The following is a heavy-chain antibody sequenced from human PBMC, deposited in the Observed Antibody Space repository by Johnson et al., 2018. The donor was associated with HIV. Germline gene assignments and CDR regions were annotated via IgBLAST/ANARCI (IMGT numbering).Heavy chain of an antibody. CDR3: ARDDSSSNGRAFDI. V-gene: IGHV3-64*01. Sequence: VQLVESGGGVVQPGGSLRLSCAASGFTFSSYAMHWVRKAPGKGLEYVSAISSNGGSTYYANSVKGRFTISRDNSKNTLYLQMGSLRAEDMAVYYCARDDSSSNGRAFDIWGQGTMVTVSS. CDR2: ISSNGGST. CDR1: GFTFSSYA. D-gene: IGHD6-6*01. J-gene: IGHJ3*02.